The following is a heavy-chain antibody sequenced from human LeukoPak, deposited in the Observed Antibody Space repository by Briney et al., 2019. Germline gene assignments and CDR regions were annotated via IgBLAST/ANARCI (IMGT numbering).Heavy chain of an antibody. CDR2: IYTSGST. CDR1: GGSISSYY. J-gene: IGHJ6*03. Sequence: SETLSLTCTVSGGSISSYYWSWIRQPAGKGLEWIGRIYTSGSTNYNPSLKSRVTMSVDTSKNQFSLKLSSATAADTAVYYCARSAGTTGYYYYYMDVWGRGTTVTVSS. D-gene: IGHD1-7*01. V-gene: IGHV4-4*07. CDR3: ARSAGTTGYYYYYMDV.